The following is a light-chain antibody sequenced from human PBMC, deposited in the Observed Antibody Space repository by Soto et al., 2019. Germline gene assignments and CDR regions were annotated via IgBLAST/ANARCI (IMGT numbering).Light chain of an antibody. CDR3: QQYDNLPFS. V-gene: IGKV1-33*01. CDR1: QDISNY. Sequence: DIQMSQSPSSLSASVGDRVTITCQASQDISNYLNWYQHKPGKPPKLLIYDASNLETGVPSRFSGSTSGTAFTFTITSLQPEDIATYYCQQYDNLPFSFGGGTKVEIK. CDR2: DAS. J-gene: IGKJ4*01.